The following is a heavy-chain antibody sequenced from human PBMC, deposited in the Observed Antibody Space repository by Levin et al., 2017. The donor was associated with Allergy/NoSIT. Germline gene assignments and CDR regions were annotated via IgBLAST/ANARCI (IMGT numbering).Heavy chain of an antibody. Sequence: GGSLRLSCAASGFTFSSYGMHWVRQAPGKGLEWVAVISYDGSNKYYADSVKGRFTISRDNSKNTLYLQMNSLRAEDTAVYYCASGRDYGDYAFDYWGQGTLVTVSS. J-gene: IGHJ4*02. D-gene: IGHD4-17*01. CDR3: ASGRDYGDYAFDY. CDR2: ISYDGSNK. CDR1: GFTFSSYG. V-gene: IGHV3-30*03.